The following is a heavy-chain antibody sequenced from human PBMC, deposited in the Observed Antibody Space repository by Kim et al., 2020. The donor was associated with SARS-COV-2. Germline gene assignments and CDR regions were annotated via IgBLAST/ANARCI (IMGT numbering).Heavy chain of an antibody. CDR3: AREGLWFYSSFIHGMDV. Sequence: ASVKVSCKASGYTFTSYAMNWVRQAPGQGLEWMGWINTNTGNPTYAQGFTGRFVFSLDTSVSTAYLQISSLKAEDTAVYYCAREGLWFYSSFIHGMDVWGQGTTVTVSS. CDR2: INTNTGNP. J-gene: IGHJ6*02. V-gene: IGHV7-4-1*02. D-gene: IGHD6-6*01. CDR1: GYTFTSYA.